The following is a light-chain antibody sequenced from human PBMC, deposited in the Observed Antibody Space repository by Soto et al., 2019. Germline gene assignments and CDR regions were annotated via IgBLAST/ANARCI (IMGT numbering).Light chain of an antibody. V-gene: IGKV3-11*01. J-gene: IGKJ5*01. CDR3: QQLSNWPAK. CDR1: QTITTY. CDR2: GAS. Sequence: EIVLTQSPATLSLSPGERATLSCRASQTITTYLAWYQQKPGQPPRLLIYGASNRATGIPARFSGSGSGTDFTLTISNLEPEDFAVYYCQQLSNWPAKFGQGTRLEIK.